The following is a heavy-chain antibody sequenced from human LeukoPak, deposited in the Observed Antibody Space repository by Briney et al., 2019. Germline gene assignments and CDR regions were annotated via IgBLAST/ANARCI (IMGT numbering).Heavy chain of an antibody. Sequence: SGTLSLTCAVSGGSITSSNWWNWVRQPPGKGLEWIGEIHHSGSTNYSPSLKSRVTISVDKSKNQFSLKLSSVTAADTAVYYCARTAGYYYGSGSYHAWFDPWDQGTLVTVSS. V-gene: IGHV4-4*02. CDR2: IHHSGST. CDR3: ARTAGYYYGSGSYHAWFDP. J-gene: IGHJ5*02. CDR1: GGSITSSNW. D-gene: IGHD3-10*01.